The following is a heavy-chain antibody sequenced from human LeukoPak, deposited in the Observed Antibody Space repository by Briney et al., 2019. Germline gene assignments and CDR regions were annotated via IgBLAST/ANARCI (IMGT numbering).Heavy chain of an antibody. CDR1: GYTFVSYG. D-gene: IGHD6-13*01. V-gene: IGHV1-18*04. CDR2: ISVYNGDT. CDR3: AREGVAGTGLDF. J-gene: IGHJ4*02. Sequence: ASVKVSCKASGYTFVSYGITWVRQAPGQGLEWMGWISVYNGDTKYAQNLQGRVTLTTDTSTSTAYMELSSLRSEDTAVYYCAREGVAGTGLDFWGQGTLVTVSS.